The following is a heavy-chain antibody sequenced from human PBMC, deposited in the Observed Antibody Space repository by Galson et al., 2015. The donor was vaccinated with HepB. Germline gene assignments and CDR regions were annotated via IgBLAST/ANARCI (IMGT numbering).Heavy chain of an antibody. CDR1: GLSFSHYA. CDR3: AKDYALGYYFDY. D-gene: IGHD4-17*01. Sequence: SLRLSCAASGLSFSHYAIHWVRQAPGKGLEWVSGISAGGLSTYYADSVKGRFTIFRDNSKSKMYLQMSSLRADDTAVYYCAKDYALGYYFDYWGQGALVTVSS. V-gene: IGHV3-23*01. CDR2: ISAGGLST. J-gene: IGHJ4*02.